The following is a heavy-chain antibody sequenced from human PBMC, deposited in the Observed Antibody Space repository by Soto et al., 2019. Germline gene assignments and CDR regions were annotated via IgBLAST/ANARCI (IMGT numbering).Heavy chain of an antibody. D-gene: IGHD3-10*01. CDR3: VRGARGRRIELGFDY. CDR1: GFTFNDYY. J-gene: IGHJ4*02. CDR2: ISTSGSSGSTI. V-gene: IGHV3-11*01. Sequence: QVQLVESGGGLVKPGGSLRLSCAASGFTFNDYYMSWIRQAPGKGLEWVSYISTSGSSGSTIYYADSVKGRFTISRDNVKNSLYLRMNSLRAEDMAVYYCVRGARGRRIELGFDYWGQGTLVTVSS.